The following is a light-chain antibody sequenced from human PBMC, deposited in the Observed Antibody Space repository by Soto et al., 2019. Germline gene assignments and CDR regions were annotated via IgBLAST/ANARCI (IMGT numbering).Light chain of an antibody. CDR3: QPYDYFSHT. CDR1: QSVSSSY. CDR2: GAS. V-gene: IGKV3D-7*01. J-gene: IGKJ3*01. Sequence: PGESVTLSFRASQSVSSSYLTWYQQKPGQAPRLLIYGASTRATSITSRFSGSGSGTDFTLTISSLQTEDIATYYCQPYDYFSHTVGPGTQVDIK.